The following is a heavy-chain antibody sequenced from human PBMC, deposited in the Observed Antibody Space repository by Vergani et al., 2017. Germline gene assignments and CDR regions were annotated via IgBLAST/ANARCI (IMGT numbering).Heavy chain of an antibody. V-gene: IGHV4-34*11. CDR3: ARVAPRRRPGCSGGSCYSRSREAYYYYMDV. J-gene: IGHJ6*03. CDR2: IYSSGTT. Sequence: QVQLQQWGAGLLKPSETLSLTCAVYGGSISGYYWSWIRKPPGKGLEWIGYIYSSGTTNYNPSLKSRVTISVDTSKNQFSLKLSSVTAADTAVYYCARVAPRRRPGCSGGSCYSRSREAYYYYMDVWGKGP. D-gene: IGHD2-15*01. CDR1: GGSISGYY.